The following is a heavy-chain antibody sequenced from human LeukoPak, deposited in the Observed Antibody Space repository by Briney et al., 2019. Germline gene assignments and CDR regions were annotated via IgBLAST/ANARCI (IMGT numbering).Heavy chain of an antibody. D-gene: IGHD3-9*01. Sequence: PGGALTLSCPSSGLTFSNYAMSWVRQAPGKGRAWVAGIGASGGSTYYADSVKGRFTIARDNSKNTLYLQMNSLRTEDTAVYYCAKAEGYDILTGLDYWGQGTLVTVSS. CDR2: IGASGGST. CDR1: GLTFSNYA. J-gene: IGHJ4*02. CDR3: AKAEGYDILTGLDY. V-gene: IGHV3-23*01.